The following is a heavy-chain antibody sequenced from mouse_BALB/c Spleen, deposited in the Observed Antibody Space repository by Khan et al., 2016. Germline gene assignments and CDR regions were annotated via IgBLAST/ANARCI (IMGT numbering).Heavy chain of an antibody. Sequence: EVELVESGGGLVQPGGSLKLSCAASEFTFSYYGMSWVRQTPDRRLELVAPINSNGGSTYYPNSVKGRFTISRDNAKNTLYLQMRSLKSEDTAMYYCARRRQLGLKYFDYWGQGTTLTVSS. CDR1: EFTFSYYG. J-gene: IGHJ2*01. V-gene: IGHV5-6-3*01. CDR2: INSNGGST. CDR3: ARRRQLGLKYFDY. D-gene: IGHD3-2*01.